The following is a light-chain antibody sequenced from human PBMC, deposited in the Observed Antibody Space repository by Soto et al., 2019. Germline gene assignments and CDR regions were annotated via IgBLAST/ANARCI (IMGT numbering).Light chain of an antibody. CDR1: QSVSSN. V-gene: IGKV3-15*01. CDR2: GAS. CDR3: QQYKNWPPYT. Sequence: EIVMTQSPATLSVSPGERATLSCRASQSVSSNLAWYQQKPGQAPRLLIYGASTRATGISARFSGSGSGTGFTLTISSLQSEDLAVYYCQQYKNWPPYTFGQGTKVDIK. J-gene: IGKJ2*01.